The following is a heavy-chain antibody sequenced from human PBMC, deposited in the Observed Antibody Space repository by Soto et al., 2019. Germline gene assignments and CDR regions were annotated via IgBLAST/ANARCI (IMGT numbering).Heavy chain of an antibody. D-gene: IGHD2-2*01. Sequence: SETLSLTCTVSGGSISSSSYSWGWVRQPPGKGLEWIGTIYYSGNTYYNPSLKSRVTISVDTSKNHSSLKLSSVTAADTAVYYCARLGGYCSSTSCYGFYGMDVLGQGTTVT. CDR1: GGSISSSSYS. CDR2: IYYSGNT. CDR3: ARLGGYCSSTSCYGFYGMDV. J-gene: IGHJ6*02. V-gene: IGHV4-39*02.